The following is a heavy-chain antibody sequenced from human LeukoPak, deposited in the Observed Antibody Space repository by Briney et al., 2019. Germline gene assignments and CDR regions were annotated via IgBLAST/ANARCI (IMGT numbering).Heavy chain of an antibody. CDR1: GGSISSYY. Sequence: SETLSLTCTASGGSISSYYWSWIRQPPGKGLEWIGYIYYSGSTNYNPSLKSRVTISVDTSKNQFSLKLSSVTAADTAVYYCARDHGIVGATIGFDYWGQGTLVTVSS. CDR2: IYYSGST. J-gene: IGHJ4*02. V-gene: IGHV4-59*01. CDR3: ARDHGIVGATIGFDY. D-gene: IGHD1-26*01.